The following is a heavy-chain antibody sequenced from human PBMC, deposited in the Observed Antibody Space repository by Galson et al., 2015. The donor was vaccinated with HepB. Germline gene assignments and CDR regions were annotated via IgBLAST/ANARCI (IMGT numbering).Heavy chain of an antibody. D-gene: IGHD6-19*01. CDR2: ISGAGGTT. CDR1: GFTFRSYA. CDR3: AKTNSGWYLSTVDS. Sequence: SLRLSCAASGFTFRSYAMNWVRQAPGKGLEWVSAISGAGGTTYYADSVKGRFTISRDNSKNTLYLQMKRLRAEDTAVHYCAKTNSGWYLSTVDSWGQGSLVRVFS. V-gene: IGHV3-23*01. J-gene: IGHJ4*02.